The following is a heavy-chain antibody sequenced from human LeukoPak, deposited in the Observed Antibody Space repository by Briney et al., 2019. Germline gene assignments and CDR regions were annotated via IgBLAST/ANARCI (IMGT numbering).Heavy chain of an antibody. CDR3: ASSGYSYGKVDY. J-gene: IGHJ4*02. D-gene: IGHD5-18*01. CDR1: GYSISSGYY. V-gene: IGHV4-38-2*02. CDR2: IYHSGST. Sequence: PSETLSLTCTVSGYSISSGYYWGWIRQPPGKGLEWIGSIYHSGSTYYNPSLKSRVTISVDTSKNQFSLKLSSVTAADTAVYYCASSGYSYGKVDYWGQGTLATVSS.